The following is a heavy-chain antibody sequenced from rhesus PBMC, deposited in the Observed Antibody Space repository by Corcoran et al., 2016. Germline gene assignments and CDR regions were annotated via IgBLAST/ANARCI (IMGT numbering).Heavy chain of an antibody. CDR1: GGSISCGYD. Sequence: QVQLQESGPGVVKPSETLSLTCAVSGGSISCGYDWSWIRQLPGQGWGWSGFGFIECSSGTSTKHTLLKDRGTISKGAYKNRFSLKLSSVTAADTAVYYCARGWSWNNRFDVWGPGVLVTVSS. CDR2: GFIECSSGTS. V-gene: IGHV4-76*01. CDR3: ARGWSWNNRFDV. J-gene: IGHJ5-1*01. D-gene: IGHD1-1*01.